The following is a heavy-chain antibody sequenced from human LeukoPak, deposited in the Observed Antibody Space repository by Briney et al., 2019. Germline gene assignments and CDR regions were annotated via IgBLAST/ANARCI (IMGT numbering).Heavy chain of an antibody. D-gene: IGHD1-14*01. CDR3: ARLKDHTIDY. Sequence: GESLKISCKGSGFSFPSFWIAWVRQMPGKGLGWLGISYPGDSDTRYSPSFQGLVTISADKSISTAYLQWNSLMASDTAMYYCARLKDHTIDYWGQGTLVTVSS. J-gene: IGHJ4*02. V-gene: IGHV5-51*01. CDR2: SYPGDSDT. CDR1: GFSFPSFW.